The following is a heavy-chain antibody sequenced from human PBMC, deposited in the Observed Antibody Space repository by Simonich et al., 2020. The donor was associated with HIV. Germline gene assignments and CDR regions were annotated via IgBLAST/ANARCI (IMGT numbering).Heavy chain of an antibody. J-gene: IGHJ4*02. Sequence: QVQLQQWGAGLLKPSETLSLTCAVYGGSFSGYYWSWIRQPPGKGLEWIGSIYYSGSTYYNPSLKSRVTISVDTSKNQFSLKLSSVTAADTAVYYCASITGTTFRVSYWGQGTLVTVSS. CDR2: IYYSGST. D-gene: IGHD1-7*01. CDR3: ASITGTTFRVSY. CDR1: GGSFSGYY. V-gene: IGHV4-34*01.